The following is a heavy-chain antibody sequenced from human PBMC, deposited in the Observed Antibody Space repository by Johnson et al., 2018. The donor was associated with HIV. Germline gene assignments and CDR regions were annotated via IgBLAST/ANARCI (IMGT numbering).Heavy chain of an antibody. J-gene: IGHJ3*01. CDR1: GFTFSSYA. D-gene: IGHD2-15*01. V-gene: IGHV3-48*04. CDR3: ARDQGVRRVVVFDDAFDV. CDR2: ISGSSSAI. Sequence: MQLVESGGGLVQPGGSLRLSCAVSGFTFSSYAMSWIRQAPGKGLEWVPSISGSSSAIYYADSVKGRFTISRDNARTSLYLQMNSLRAEDTAVYYCARDQGVRRVVVFDDAFDVWGQGTMVTVSS.